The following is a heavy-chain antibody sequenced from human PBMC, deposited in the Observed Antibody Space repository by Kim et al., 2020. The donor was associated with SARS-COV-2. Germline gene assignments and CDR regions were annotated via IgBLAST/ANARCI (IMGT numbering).Heavy chain of an antibody. V-gene: IGHV2-5*02. Sequence: SGPTLVKPTQTLTLTCTFSGFSLSTNGVGVGWIRQPPGKALEWLALIYWDNDKRYSPSLKSRLTITKDTSKNQVVLTLTNMDPVDTATYFCARTPSDGRGYVRLAAWGQGTLVTVSS. CDR3: ARTPSDGRGYVRLAA. D-gene: IGHD5-12*01. CDR2: IYWDNDK. J-gene: IGHJ5*02. CDR1: GFSLSTNGVG.